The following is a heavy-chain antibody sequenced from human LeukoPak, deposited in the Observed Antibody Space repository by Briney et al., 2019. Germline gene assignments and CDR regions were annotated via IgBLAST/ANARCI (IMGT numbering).Heavy chain of an antibody. V-gene: IGHV3-9*01. D-gene: IGHD6-19*01. CDR3: AKGGYGSGWYTH. CDR2: ISWNSDTI. CDR1: GFTFDDYP. Sequence: GGSLRLSCAASGFTFDDYPMHWVRHVPGKGLEWVSGISWNSDTIGYADSVKGRFTISRDNAKNSLYLQMNSLRAEDTALYFCAKGGYGSGWYTHWGQGTLVTVSS. J-gene: IGHJ4*02.